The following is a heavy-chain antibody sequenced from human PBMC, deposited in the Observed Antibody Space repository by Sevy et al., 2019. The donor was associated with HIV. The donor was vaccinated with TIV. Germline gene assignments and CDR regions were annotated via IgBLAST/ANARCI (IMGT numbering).Heavy chain of an antibody. J-gene: IGHJ4*02. CDR2: IKQDGSEK. D-gene: IGHD6-19*01. V-gene: IGHV3-7*01. Sequence: GGSLRLSCAASGFTFSSYWMSWVRQAPGKGLEWVANIKQDGSEKYYVHSVKGRFTISRDNAKNSLYLQMNSLRAEDTAVYYCAREYSSGWYDYWGQGTLVTVSS. CDR3: AREYSSGWYDY. CDR1: GFTFSSYW.